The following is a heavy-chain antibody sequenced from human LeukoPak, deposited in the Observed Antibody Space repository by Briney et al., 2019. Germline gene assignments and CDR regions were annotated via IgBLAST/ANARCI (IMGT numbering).Heavy chain of an antibody. CDR1: GFTFDDYG. CDR3: AKDRFFYDSGSKAN. D-gene: IGHD3-22*01. J-gene: IGHJ4*02. Sequence: GGSLRLSCAASGFTFDDYGMFWVRQTPGKGPEWVSAISWNSGIIAYADSVKGRFTIFRDNAKNSLYLQMNSLRVEDTAVYYCAKDRFFYDSGSKANWGQGTLVTVSS. CDR2: ISWNSGII. V-gene: IGHV3-9*01.